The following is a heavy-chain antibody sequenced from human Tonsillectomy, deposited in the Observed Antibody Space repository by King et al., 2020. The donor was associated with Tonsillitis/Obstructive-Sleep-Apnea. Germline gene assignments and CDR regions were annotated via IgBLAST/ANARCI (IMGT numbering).Heavy chain of an antibody. V-gene: IGHV1-3*01. D-gene: IGHD2-2*02. J-gene: IGHJ5*02. Sequence: QLVQSGAEVKKPGASVKVSCKASGYTFTSYAMHWVRQAPGQRLEWMGWINAGNGNTKYSQKFQGRVTITRDTSASTAYMELRSRRSEDTAVYYCARDSVVPAAISGWFDPWGQGTLVTVSS. CDR3: ARDSVVPAAISGWFDP. CDR2: INAGNGNT. CDR1: GYTFTSYA.